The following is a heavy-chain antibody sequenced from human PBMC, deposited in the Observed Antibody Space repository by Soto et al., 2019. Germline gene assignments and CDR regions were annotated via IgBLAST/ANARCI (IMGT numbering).Heavy chain of an antibody. Sequence: GASVKVSCKASGGTFSSYTISWVRQAPGQGLEWMGRIIPILGIANYAQKFQGRVTITADKSTSTAYMELSSLRSEDTAVYYCAREVKGYYDSSGIWGQGTLVTVSS. CDR3: AREVKGYYDSSGI. V-gene: IGHV1-69*04. CDR2: IIPILGIA. J-gene: IGHJ4*02. CDR1: GGTFSSYT. D-gene: IGHD3-22*01.